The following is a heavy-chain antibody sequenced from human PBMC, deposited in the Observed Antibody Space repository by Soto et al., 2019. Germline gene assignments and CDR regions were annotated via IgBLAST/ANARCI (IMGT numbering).Heavy chain of an antibody. D-gene: IGHD2-15*01. CDR1: GYSFTSYW. V-gene: IGHV5-51*01. CDR3: ARQPGAAH. Sequence: PGESLQISCKGSGYSFTSYWIGWVRQMPGKSLECRGIIDSGVSDTSYSPSFQGQVSISADKYISTAYLQWSNLKVSDTAMSYFARQPGAAHWGQGSLVTVP. CDR2: IDSGVSDT. J-gene: IGHJ4*02.